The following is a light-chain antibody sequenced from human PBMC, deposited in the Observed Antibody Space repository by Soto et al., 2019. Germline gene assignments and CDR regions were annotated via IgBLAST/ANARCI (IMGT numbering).Light chain of an antibody. Sequence: DIQMTHSPSSLSASVGYRVTITCQASQDISNYLNWYQQKPGKAPKLLIYDASNLETGVPSRFSGSGSGTDFTFTISSLQPEDIATYYCQQYDNLPITFGQGTRLEI. V-gene: IGKV1-33*01. CDR3: QQYDNLPIT. CDR1: QDISNY. J-gene: IGKJ5*01. CDR2: DAS.